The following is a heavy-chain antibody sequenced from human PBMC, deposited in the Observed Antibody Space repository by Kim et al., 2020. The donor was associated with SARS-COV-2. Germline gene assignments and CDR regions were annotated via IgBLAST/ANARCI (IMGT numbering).Heavy chain of an antibody. D-gene: IGHD1-1*01. CDR3: ARHMEFTDDLRPFDY. CDR2: IYYSGST. Sequence: SETLSLTCTVSGGSISTYYWSWIRQPPGKGLEWIGYIYYSGSTNYNPSLKSRVTMSVDTSKNQFSLKLSSVTAADTAMYYCARHMEFTDDLRPFDYWGQGTLVTVSS. CDR1: GGSISTYY. J-gene: IGHJ4*02. V-gene: IGHV4-59*08.